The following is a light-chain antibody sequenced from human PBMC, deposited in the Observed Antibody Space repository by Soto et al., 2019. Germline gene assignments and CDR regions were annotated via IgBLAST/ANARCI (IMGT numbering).Light chain of an antibody. Sequence: DILMTQSPSTLSASVGDRVTITCRASQSFRSWLAWYQQKPGTAPKLLIYDASSLESGVPSRFSGSGSGTEFTLTISSLQPDDFATYYCQQYDSYPWTFGQGTKVHIK. CDR3: QQYDSYPWT. CDR2: DAS. V-gene: IGKV1-5*01. CDR1: QSFRSW. J-gene: IGKJ1*01.